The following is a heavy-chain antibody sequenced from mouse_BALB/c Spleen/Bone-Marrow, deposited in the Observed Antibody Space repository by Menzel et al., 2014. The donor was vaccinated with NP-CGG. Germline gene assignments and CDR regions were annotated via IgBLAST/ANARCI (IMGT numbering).Heavy chain of an antibody. CDR2: ISSGGST. CDR3: ASLYFYESSYYTMDY. J-gene: IGHJ4*01. D-gene: IGHD1-1*01. CDR1: GFTFSSYA. V-gene: IGHV5-6-5*01. Sequence: EVQRVESGGGLVKPGGSLKLSCAASGFTFSSYAMSWVRQTPEKRLEWVASISSGGSTYYPDSVKGRFTISRDNARNILYPQMRTLRSEATAMYYGASLYFYESSYYTMDYWGEGTSVTVSS.